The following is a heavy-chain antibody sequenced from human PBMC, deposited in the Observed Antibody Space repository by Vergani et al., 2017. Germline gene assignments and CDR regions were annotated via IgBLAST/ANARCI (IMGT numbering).Heavy chain of an antibody. J-gene: IGHJ4*02. CDR1: VYTFTDYA. V-gene: IGHV7-4-1*02. Sequence: QVQLVQSGSELKKPGASVKVSCEASVYTFTDYAMTWVRQAPGQGLEWMGWINTNTGNPTYAQCFTGRFVFSLDTSVSTAYLQINSLKAEDTAVYYCARDYLSDPDWLLDYWGQGTLVTVSS. CDR3: ARDYLSDPDWLLDY. CDR2: INTNTGNP. D-gene: IGHD3-9*01.